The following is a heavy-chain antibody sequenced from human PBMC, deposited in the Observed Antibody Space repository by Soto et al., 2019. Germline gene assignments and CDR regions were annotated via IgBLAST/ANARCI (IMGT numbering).Heavy chain of an antibody. J-gene: IGHJ6*03. CDR3: ARDGEGLKCISSGATDPDVMDV. CDR2: ISSSGSTI. V-gene: IGHV3-11*01. D-gene: IGHD6-6*01. CDR1: GFTFSDYY. Sequence: GGSLRLSCAASGFTFSDYYMSWIRQAPGKGLEWVSYISSSGSTIYYADSVKGRFNISRDNAKNSLYLQMNSLRAEDTAVYYCARDGEGLKCISSGATDPDVMDVWGKGTTVTVSS.